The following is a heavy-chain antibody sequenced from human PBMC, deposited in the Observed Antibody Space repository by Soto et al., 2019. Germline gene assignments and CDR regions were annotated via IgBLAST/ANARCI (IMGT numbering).Heavy chain of an antibody. CDR2: IYYSGST. D-gene: IGHD3-3*01. CDR1: GGSISSYY. CDR3: ARAFGAPFYAFDI. J-gene: IGHJ3*02. V-gene: IGHV4-59*01. Sequence: QVQLQESSPGLVKPSETLSLTCTVSGGSISSYYWSWIRQPPGKGLEWIGYIYYSGSTNYNPSLKSRVTISVDTSKNQFSLKLSSVTAADTAVYYCARAFGAPFYAFDIWGQGTMVTVSS.